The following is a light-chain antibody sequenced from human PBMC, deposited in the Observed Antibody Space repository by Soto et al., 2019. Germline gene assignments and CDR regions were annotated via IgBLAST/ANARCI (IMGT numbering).Light chain of an antibody. V-gene: IGKV3-20*01. CDR2: DAS. CDR1: QSVSNY. Sequence: EIVLTQSPATLSLSPGERSTLSFRASQSVSNYLAWYQHKPGQAPRLLIYDASSRATGIPDRFSGSGSGTDFSLIISRLEPEDFAVYYCQQYGVEPVFGQGTKVDIK. CDR3: QQYGVEPV. J-gene: IGKJ1*01.